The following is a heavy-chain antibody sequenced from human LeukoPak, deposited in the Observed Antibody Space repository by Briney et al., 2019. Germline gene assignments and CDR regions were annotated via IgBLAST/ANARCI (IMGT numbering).Heavy chain of an antibody. D-gene: IGHD3-16*01. Sequence: GGSLRLSCAXSGFTLSSYWMRWVRQAPGKGMEWVANIKPDGSGKNYVESVKGRFTISRDNAKNSLYLQMNSLRGEDTAVYYCAGSNWYYFDPWGQGTLVTVSS. V-gene: IGHV3-7*01. J-gene: IGHJ5*02. CDR3: AGSNWYYFDP. CDR1: GFTLSSYW. CDR2: IKPDGSGK.